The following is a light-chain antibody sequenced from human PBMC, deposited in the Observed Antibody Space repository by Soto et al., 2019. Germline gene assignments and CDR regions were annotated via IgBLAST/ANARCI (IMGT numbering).Light chain of an antibody. CDR3: QQYNTYPWT. CDR1: QSISSW. Sequence: DIQMTQSPATLSASVGDRVTITCRASQSISSWLAWYQQKPGKVPKLLIDDASSLESGVPSRFSGGGSGTEFTLTISSLQPDDFATYYCQQYNTYPWTFGQGTKVEIK. V-gene: IGKV1-5*01. J-gene: IGKJ1*01. CDR2: DAS.